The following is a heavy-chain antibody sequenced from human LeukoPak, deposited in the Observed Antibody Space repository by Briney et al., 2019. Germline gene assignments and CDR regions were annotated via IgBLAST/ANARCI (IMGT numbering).Heavy chain of an antibody. Sequence: PGGSLRLSCVASGFTFSSYWMHWVRQDPRKGLVWVSRISGDGRNINYADSVRGRFTISRDNAKNTLYLQMNTLRVEDTAVYYCTRDLTDYDVSTGLHHYYMDVWGQGTTVTVSS. CDR1: GFTFSSYW. CDR3: TRDLTDYDVSTGLHHYYMDV. D-gene: IGHD3-9*01. V-gene: IGHV3-74*01. CDR2: ISGDGRNI. J-gene: IGHJ6*02.